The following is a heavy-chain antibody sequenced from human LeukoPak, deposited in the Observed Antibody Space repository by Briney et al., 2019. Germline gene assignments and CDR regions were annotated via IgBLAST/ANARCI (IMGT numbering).Heavy chain of an antibody. CDR3: AKGHRIGSGWYNIFDY. Sequence: GGSLRLSCAASGFTFSSYGMHWVRQAPGKGLEWVAFIRYDGRNKYYADSVKGRFIISRDNSKNTLYLQMNSLRAEDTAVYYCAKGHRIGSGWYNIFDYWGQGTLVTVSS. V-gene: IGHV3-30*02. D-gene: IGHD6-19*01. J-gene: IGHJ4*02. CDR2: IRYDGRNK. CDR1: GFTFSSYG.